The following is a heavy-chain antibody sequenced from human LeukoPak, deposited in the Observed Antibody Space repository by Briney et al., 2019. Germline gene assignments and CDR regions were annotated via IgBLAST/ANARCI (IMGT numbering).Heavy chain of an antibody. CDR3: ARGPPIHSFSLSY. V-gene: IGHV3-53*01. J-gene: IGHJ4*02. CDR2: IYSGGST. CDR1: GFTVSSNY. D-gene: IGHD5-18*01. Sequence: GGSLRLSCAASGFTVSSNYMSWVPQAPGKGLEWVSVIYSGGSTYYADSVKGRFTISRDNSKNTLYLQMNSLRAEDTAVYYCARGPPIHSFSLSYWGQGTLVTVSS.